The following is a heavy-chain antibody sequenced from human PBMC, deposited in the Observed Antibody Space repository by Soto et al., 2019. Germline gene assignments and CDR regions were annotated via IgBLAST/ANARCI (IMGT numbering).Heavy chain of an antibody. J-gene: IGHJ4*02. D-gene: IGHD6-13*01. CDR1: GGSISSGDYY. CDR2: IYYSGST. V-gene: IGHV4-31*03. CDR3: ASGVGSPYHPHEFDF. Sequence: SETLSLTCTVSGGSISSGDYYWSWIRQHPGKGLEWIGYIYYSGSTYYNPSLKSRVTISVDTSKNQFSLTLNSVTAADTAVYHCASGVGSPYHPHEFDFWGQGTLVTLSS.